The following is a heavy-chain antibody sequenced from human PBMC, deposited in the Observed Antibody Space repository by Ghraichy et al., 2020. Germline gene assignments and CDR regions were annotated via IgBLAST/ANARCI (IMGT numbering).Heavy chain of an antibody. CDR1: GYTFTNYG. J-gene: IGHJ4*02. D-gene: IGHD4-23*01. V-gene: IGHV1-18*04. Sequence: ASVKVSCKASGYTFTNYGISWVRQAPGQGLEWMGWISAYNGNTNYAQKLQGRVTMTTDTSTSSAYMDLRSLRSDDTAVYYCARENYGGYSDYWGQGTLVTVSS. CDR2: ISAYNGNT. CDR3: ARENYGGYSDY.